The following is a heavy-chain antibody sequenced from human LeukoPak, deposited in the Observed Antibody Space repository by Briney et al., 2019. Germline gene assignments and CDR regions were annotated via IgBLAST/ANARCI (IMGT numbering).Heavy chain of an antibody. CDR1: GGSLSGYY. V-gene: IGHV4-34*01. CDR2: INHSGST. D-gene: IGHD3-10*02. J-gene: IGHJ3*02. CDR3: ARGVGITMIGEI. Sequence: SETLSLTCAVYGGSLSGYYWSWIRQPPGKGLEWIGEINHSGSTNYNPSLKSRVTISVDTSKNQFSLKLSSVTAADTAVYYCARGVGITMIGEIWGQGTMVTVSS.